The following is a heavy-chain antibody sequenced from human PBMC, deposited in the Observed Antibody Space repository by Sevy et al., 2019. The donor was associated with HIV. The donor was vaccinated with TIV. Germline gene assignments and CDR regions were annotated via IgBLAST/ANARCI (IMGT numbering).Heavy chain of an antibody. D-gene: IGHD3-22*01. CDR2: ISGSGSNT. CDR3: AKEGPGYNYDSSGYFAS. CDR1: GFSFSTYA. J-gene: IGHJ4*02. Sequence: GGSLRLSCAASGFSFSTYAMTWVRQAPGKGLEWVSAISGSGSNTYNADSVKGRFTISRDNSKNTLYLQMNSLRAEDTAVYYGAKEGPGYNYDSSGYFASWGQGTLVTVSS. V-gene: IGHV3-23*01.